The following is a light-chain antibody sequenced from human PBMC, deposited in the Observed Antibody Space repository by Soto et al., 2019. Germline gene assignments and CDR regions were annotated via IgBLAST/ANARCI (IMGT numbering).Light chain of an antibody. Sequence: QSALTQPASVSGSPGQSITISCTGTSSDVGGYDYVSWYQHHPGDAPKLMIFNVSNRPAGVSNRFSGSKSGNTASLTISGLQAEDEAHYYCTSYTIDTTVVFGGGTKVTVL. V-gene: IGLV2-14*03. CDR1: SSDVGGYDY. J-gene: IGLJ2*01. CDR3: TSYTIDTTVV. CDR2: NVS.